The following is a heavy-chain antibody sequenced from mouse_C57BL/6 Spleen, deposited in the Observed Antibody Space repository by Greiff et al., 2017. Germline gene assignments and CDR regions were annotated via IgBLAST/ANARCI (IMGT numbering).Heavy chain of an antibody. D-gene: IGHD1-1*01. Sequence: EVMLVESGGGLVKPGGSLKLSCAASGFTFSSYAMSWVRQTPEKRLEWVATISDGGSYTYYPDNVKGRFTISRDNAKNNLYLQMSHLKSEDTAMYYCARFITTVGDYFDYWGQGTTLTVSS. V-gene: IGHV5-4*03. CDR2: ISDGGSYT. CDR1: GFTFSSYA. CDR3: ARFITTVGDYFDY. J-gene: IGHJ2*01.